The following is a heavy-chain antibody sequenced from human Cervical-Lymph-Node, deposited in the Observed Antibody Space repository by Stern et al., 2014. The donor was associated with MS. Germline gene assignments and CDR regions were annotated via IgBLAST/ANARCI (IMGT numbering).Heavy chain of an antibody. D-gene: IGHD6-13*01. CDR3: ARMAPAGPFDF. CDR1: RGSISSSY. V-gene: IGHV4-59*01. J-gene: IGHJ4*02. CDR2: IYNGDT. Sequence: VQLVESGPGLARPSETLSLSCTVSRGSISSSYWSWIRQPPGRGLQWIGYIYNGDTNYNPSLKSRVTISVDTSKNQFSLMLSSVTAADTAVYYCARMAPAGPFDFWGQGTLVTVSS.